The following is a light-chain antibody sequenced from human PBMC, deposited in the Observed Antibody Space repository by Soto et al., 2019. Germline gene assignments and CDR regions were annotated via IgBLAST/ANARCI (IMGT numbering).Light chain of an antibody. CDR3: QQYNNYSRT. CDR1: QSISPW. V-gene: IGKV1-5*01. CDR2: DAS. Sequence: DIQMTQSPSTLSASVGDRVTIACRASQSISPWLAWFQQKPGKAPKLLIYDASTLESGVPSRFNGSGSGTDFTLTISGLQPDDFATYYCQQYNNYSRTFGQGTKVEIK. J-gene: IGKJ1*01.